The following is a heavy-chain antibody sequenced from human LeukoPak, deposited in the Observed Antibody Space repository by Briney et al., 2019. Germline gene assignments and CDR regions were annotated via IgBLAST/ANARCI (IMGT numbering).Heavy chain of an antibody. D-gene: IGHD6-6*01. Sequence: GESLKISCQGSGYSFTSYWIGWVRQMPGKGLEWMGIIYPGDSDTRCSPSFQGQVTISADKSISTAYLQWSSLKASDTAMYYCATKGGPYSSSSDGTMIPHAFDIWGQGTMVTVSS. CDR1: GYSFTSYW. CDR2: IYPGDSDT. J-gene: IGHJ3*02. CDR3: ATKGGPYSSSSDGTMIPHAFDI. V-gene: IGHV5-51*01.